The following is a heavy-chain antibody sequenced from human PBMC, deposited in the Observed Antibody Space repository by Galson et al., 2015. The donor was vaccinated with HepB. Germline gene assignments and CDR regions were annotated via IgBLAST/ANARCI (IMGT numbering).Heavy chain of an antibody. V-gene: IGHV3-23*01. CDR3: AKAARYYDSSGGGGYFDY. CDR2: ISGSGGST. J-gene: IGHJ4*02. CDR1: GFTFSSYA. Sequence: SLRLSCAASGFTFSSYAMSWVRQAPGKGLEWVSAISGSGGSTYYADSVKGRFTISRDNSKNTLYLQMNSLRAEDTAVYYCAKAARYYDSSGGGGYFDYWGQGTLVTVSS. D-gene: IGHD3-22*01.